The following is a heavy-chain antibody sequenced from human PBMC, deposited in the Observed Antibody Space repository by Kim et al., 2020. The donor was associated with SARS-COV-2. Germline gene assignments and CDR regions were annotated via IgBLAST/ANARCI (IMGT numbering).Heavy chain of an antibody. V-gene: IGHV3-74*01. J-gene: IGHJ4*02. Sequence: DGRSTSYADSVKGRFTISRDNARNTLYLQMNSLRAEDTAVYYCARGAKGWGQGTLVIVSS. CDR3: ARGAKG. CDR2: DGRST. D-gene: IGHD5-12*01.